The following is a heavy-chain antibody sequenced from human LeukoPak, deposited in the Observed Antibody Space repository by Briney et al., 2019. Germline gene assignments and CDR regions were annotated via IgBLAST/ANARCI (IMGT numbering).Heavy chain of an antibody. CDR1: GGSISSVGYY. Sequence: PSETLSLTCSVAGGSISSVGYYWGWIRQPPGKGLEWIGSIYYSGSTYYNPSLKSRVTISVDTSKNQFSLKLSSVTAADTAVYYCARLSGSGRSLEWLLYRGYGYYFDYWGQGTLVTVSS. CDR3: ARLSGSGRSLEWLLYRGYGYYFDY. J-gene: IGHJ4*02. V-gene: IGHV4-39*01. D-gene: IGHD3-3*01. CDR2: IYYSGST.